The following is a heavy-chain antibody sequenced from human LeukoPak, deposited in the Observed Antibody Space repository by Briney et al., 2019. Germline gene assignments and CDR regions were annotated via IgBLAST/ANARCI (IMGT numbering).Heavy chain of an antibody. CDR2: IRNKANSYAT. CDR3: TRLSGDNWNYGGNFDS. D-gene: IGHD1-7*01. Sequence: GGSLRLSCAASGFTFSGSAIHWVRQASGKGLEWVGRIRNKANSYATTYAASVKGRFTISRDDSKNMAYLQMNSLKTDDTAVYYCTRLSGDNWNYGGNFDSWGQGTLVTVSS. J-gene: IGHJ4*02. V-gene: IGHV3-73*01. CDR1: GFTFSGSA.